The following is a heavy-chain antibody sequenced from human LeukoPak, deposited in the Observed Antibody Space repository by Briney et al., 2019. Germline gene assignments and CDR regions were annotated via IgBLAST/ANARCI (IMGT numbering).Heavy chain of an antibody. Sequence: SETLSLTCTVSGDSISTYYWSWIRQPPGKGLEWIGYIYYRVTSDYNPSLKSRVTMSVDMSTRQISLKLSSVTAADTAVYYCARRFGRYCSSTSCYGGVDYWGQGALVTVSS. CDR1: GDSISTYY. D-gene: IGHD2-2*01. CDR3: ARRFGRYCSSTSCYGGVDY. J-gene: IGHJ4*02. V-gene: IGHV4-59*12. CDR2: IYYRVTS.